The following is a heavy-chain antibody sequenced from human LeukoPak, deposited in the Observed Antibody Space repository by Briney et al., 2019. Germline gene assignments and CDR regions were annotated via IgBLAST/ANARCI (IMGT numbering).Heavy chain of an antibody. CDR1: GFTFSSYW. Sequence: GGSLRLSCAVSGFTFSSYWMHWVRQAPGKGLVWVSRIDRDGSRINYADSVKGRFTISRDNGKNTLFLQMNSLRAEDAAVYYCARDLQTYDAFDIWGQGTMVTVSS. V-gene: IGHV3-74*01. CDR2: IDRDGSRI. J-gene: IGHJ3*02. D-gene: IGHD1-1*01. CDR3: ARDLQTYDAFDI.